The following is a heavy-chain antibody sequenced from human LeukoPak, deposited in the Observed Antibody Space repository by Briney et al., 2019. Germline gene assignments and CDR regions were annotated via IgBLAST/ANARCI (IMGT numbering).Heavy chain of an antibody. CDR3: VRDCSDAGCYASAFDI. Sequence: GGSLRLSCAASGFTLNNYWMHWVRQGPGEGLMWVSRISRDGSSTTYADSVKGRFTISRENTKNTLYLQMISLRAEDTAVYYCVRDCSDAGCYASAFDIWGRGTMVTVSS. CDR2: ISRDGSST. V-gene: IGHV3-74*01. CDR1: GFTLNNYW. J-gene: IGHJ3*02. D-gene: IGHD2-2*01.